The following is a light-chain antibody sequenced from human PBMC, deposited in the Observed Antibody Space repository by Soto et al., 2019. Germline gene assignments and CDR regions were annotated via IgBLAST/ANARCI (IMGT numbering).Light chain of an antibody. J-gene: IGLJ1*01. CDR1: SSDVGGYDY. Sequence: QSVRTRPPSASGSPGQSVTISCTGTSSDVGGYDYVSWYQQHPGKAPKLMIYEVTIRPSGVSDRFSGSKSGNTASLTVSGLQAEDEADYYCSSYTGGNPSYVFGTGTKVTVL. CDR3: SSYTGGNPSYV. CDR2: EVT. V-gene: IGLV2-8*01.